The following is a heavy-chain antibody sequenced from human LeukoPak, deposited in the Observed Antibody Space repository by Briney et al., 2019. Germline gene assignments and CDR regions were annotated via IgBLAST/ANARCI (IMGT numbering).Heavy chain of an antibody. V-gene: IGHV3-66*01. CDR2: IYSGGNT. J-gene: IGHJ3*02. CDR3: VRGLDSFGI. Sequence: PGGSLRLSCAASGFTVSTNYMRWLRQAPGKGLEWVSVIYSGGNTYYPDSVKGRFTVSRDNSKNTLYLQMNSLTVEDTAVYYCVRGLDSFGIWGQGTMVTVSS. CDR1: GFTVSTNY. D-gene: IGHD2-2*03.